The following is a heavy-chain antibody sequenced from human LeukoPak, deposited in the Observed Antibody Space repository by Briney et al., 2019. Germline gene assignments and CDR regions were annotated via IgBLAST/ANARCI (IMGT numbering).Heavy chain of an antibody. J-gene: IGHJ4*02. V-gene: IGHV1-2*02. CDR2: INPNSGGT. CDR1: GYTFTGYY. Sequence: ASVKVSCKASGYTFTGYYMHWVRQAPGQGLEGMGWINPNSGGTNYAQKFQGRVTMTRDTSISTAYMELSRLRSDDTAVYYCARVSGDDRPLDYWGQGTLVTVSS. D-gene: IGHD5-12*01. CDR3: ARVSGDDRPLDY.